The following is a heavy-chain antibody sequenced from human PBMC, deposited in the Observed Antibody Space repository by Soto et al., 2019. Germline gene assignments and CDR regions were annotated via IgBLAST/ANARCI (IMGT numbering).Heavy chain of an antibody. CDR3: AREVRGRDGVPAANPYWFDP. Sequence: SETLSLTCTVSGGSISSGGYYWSWIRQHPGKGLEWIGYIYYSGSTYYNPSLKSRVTISVDTSKNQFSLKLSSVTAADTAVYYCAREVRGRDGVPAANPYWFDPWGQGTLVTVSS. J-gene: IGHJ5*02. CDR1: GGSISSGGYY. D-gene: IGHD2-2*01. V-gene: IGHV4-31*03. CDR2: IYYSGST.